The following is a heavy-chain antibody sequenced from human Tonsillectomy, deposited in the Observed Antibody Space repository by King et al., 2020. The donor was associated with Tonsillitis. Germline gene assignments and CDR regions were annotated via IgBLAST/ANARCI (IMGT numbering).Heavy chain of an antibody. CDR3: AKRIAAAGTWGYYYYYGMDV. CDR1: GFTFINYC. D-gene: IGHD6-13*01. V-gene: IGHV3-30*18. Sequence: VQLVESGGGVGQPGRSLRLSCAASGFTFINYCMHWVRPAPGKGLEWVAVISYDGSNKYYADSVKGRFTISRDNSKNTLYLQMNSLRAEDTAVDYCAKRIAAAGTWGYYYYYGMDVWGQGTTVTVSS. J-gene: IGHJ6*02. CDR2: ISYDGSNK.